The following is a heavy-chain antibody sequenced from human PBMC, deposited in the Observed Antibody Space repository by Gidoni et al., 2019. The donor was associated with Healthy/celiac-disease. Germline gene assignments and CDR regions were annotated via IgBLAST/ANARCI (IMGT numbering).Heavy chain of an antibody. J-gene: IGHJ1*01. CDR3: SSDEWQQLVKKAFDFQH. V-gene: IGHV1-69*02. CDR1: GGTFSSYT. CDR2: IIPILGIA. Sequence: EVKKPGSSVNVCCKASGGTFSSYTIRWVRQDPGQGLEWMGRIIPILGIANYAQKFQDRVTITADKSTSTAYMELSSLRSEDTAVYYCSSDEWQQLVKKAFDFQHWGQVTLVTVSS. D-gene: IGHD6-13*01.